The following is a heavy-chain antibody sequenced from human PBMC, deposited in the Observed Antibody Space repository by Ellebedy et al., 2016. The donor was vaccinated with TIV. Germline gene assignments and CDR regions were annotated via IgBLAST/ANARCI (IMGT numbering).Heavy chain of an antibody. J-gene: IGHJ6*02. CDR2: IYYSGST. CDR1: GGSISSGGYY. V-gene: IGHV4-61*08. Sequence: SETLSLXXTVSGGSISSGGYYWSWIRQHPGKGLEWIGYIYYSGSTYYNPSLKSRVTISVDTSKNQFSLKLSSVTAADTAVYYCAREVVAAAGEYYYYGMDVWGQGTTVTVSS. D-gene: IGHD6-13*01. CDR3: AREVVAAAGEYYYYGMDV.